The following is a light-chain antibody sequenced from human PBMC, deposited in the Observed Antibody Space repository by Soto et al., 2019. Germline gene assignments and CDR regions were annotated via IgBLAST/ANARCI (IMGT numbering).Light chain of an antibody. CDR3: RLYNSYPWT. Sequence: GDRVTITCRASQSISSWLAWYQQQPGKAPKLLIYDASSLESGVPSRFSGSGSGTEFTLTITSLQPDDFATDYCRLYNSYPWTFGQGTKVDNK. V-gene: IGKV1-5*01. CDR2: DAS. J-gene: IGKJ1*01. CDR1: QSISSW.